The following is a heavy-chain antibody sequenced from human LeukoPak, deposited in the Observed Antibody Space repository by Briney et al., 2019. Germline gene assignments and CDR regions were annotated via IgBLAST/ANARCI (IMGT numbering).Heavy chain of an antibody. D-gene: IGHD5-18*01. CDR2: IHPKSGGT. V-gene: IGHV1-2*02. CDR1: GFTFTGYY. Sequence: ASVKVSCKASGFTFTGYYMHWVRQAPGQGLEWMGWIHPKSGGTNYAQKFQGRVAMTRDTSITTAYMELRSLRSDDTAMYYCARDRMDTGTYFDYWGQGTLVTVSS. J-gene: IGHJ4*02. CDR3: ARDRMDTGTYFDY.